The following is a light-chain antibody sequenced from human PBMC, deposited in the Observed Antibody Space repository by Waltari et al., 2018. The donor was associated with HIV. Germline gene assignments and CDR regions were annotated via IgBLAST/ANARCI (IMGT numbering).Light chain of an antibody. J-gene: IGKJ1*01. CDR1: QSINNW. Sequence: DIQMTQSPSTLSASVGDRVTITCRASQSINNWLAWYQRKPGKAPMLLIYKAPVLDSAVPSRFSGSGSGTEFTLTISSLQPDDVATYYCQQYQNYWTFGQGTKVEIK. V-gene: IGKV1-5*03. CDR3: QQYQNYWT. CDR2: KAP.